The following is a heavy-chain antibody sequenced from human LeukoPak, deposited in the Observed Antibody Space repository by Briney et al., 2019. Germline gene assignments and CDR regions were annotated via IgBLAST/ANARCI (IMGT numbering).Heavy chain of an antibody. CDR2: ISENGEST. Sequence: QPGGSLRLSCAASGFTFNTYAMSWVRQAPGKGLEWVSSISENGESTYYADSVKGRFTISRDNSTNTLYLQMNSLRAQDSAVYYCASYFPYRDYAFLWYWGQGTLVTVSS. CDR3: ASYFPYRDYAFLWY. V-gene: IGHV3-23*01. CDR1: GFTFNTYA. D-gene: IGHD4-17*01. J-gene: IGHJ4*02.